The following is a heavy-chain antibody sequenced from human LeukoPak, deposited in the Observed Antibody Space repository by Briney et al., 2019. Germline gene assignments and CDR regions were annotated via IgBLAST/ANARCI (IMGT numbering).Heavy chain of an antibody. CDR1: GFTFSSYS. J-gene: IGHJ5*02. CDR2: ISSSSSYI. CDR3: ARDSVAGGVWGNWFDP. V-gene: IGHV3-21*04. D-gene: IGHD6-19*01. Sequence: GGSLRLSCAASGFTFSSYSVNWVRQAPGKGLEWVSSISSSSSYIYYADSVKGRFTISRDNAKNSLYLQMNSLRAEDTAVYYCARDSVAGGVWGNWFDPWGQGTLVTVSS.